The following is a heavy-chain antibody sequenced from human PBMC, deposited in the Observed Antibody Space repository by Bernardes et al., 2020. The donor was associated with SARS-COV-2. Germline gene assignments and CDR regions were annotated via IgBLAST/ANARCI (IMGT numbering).Heavy chain of an antibody. CDR2: IYYSGST. CDR1: GGSVSSGSYY. D-gene: IGHD3-3*01. CDR3: ARDWSSYYDFWSGYPRHGMDV. J-gene: IGHJ6*02. V-gene: IGHV4-61*01. Sequence: SEPLSLTCTVSGGSVSSGSYYWSWLLQPPGKGLEWIGYIYYSGSTNYNPSLKSRVTISVDTSKNQFSLKLSSVTPADTAVYYCARDWSSYYDFWSGYPRHGMDVWGQGTTVTVSS.